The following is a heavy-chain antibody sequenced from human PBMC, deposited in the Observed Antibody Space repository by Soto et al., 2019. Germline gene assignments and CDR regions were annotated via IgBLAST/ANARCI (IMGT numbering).Heavy chain of an antibody. CDR3: ARLHGYSYGLGGDY. V-gene: IGHV1-2*02. D-gene: IGHD5-18*01. CDR2: INPNSGDT. Sequence: ASVKVSCKASGYTFTANYMHRVRQAPGQGLEWMGWINPNSGDTNYAQEFQGRVTMARDTSINTAYMELSRLRSDDTAVYYCARLHGYSYGLGGDYWGQGTLVTVSS. CDR1: GYTFTANY. J-gene: IGHJ4*02.